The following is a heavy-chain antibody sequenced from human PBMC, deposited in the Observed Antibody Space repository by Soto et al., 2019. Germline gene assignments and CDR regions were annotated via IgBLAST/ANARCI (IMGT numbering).Heavy chain of an antibody. J-gene: IGHJ6*02. CDR3: ARDPGYFYGMDV. V-gene: IGHV6-1*01. CDR2: TYYRSRWYH. Sequence: SQTLSLTCAISGDSVSRNTAAWNWIRQSPSRGLEWLGRTYYRSRWYHDYAVSVKSRVTINPDTAKNQFSLQLNSVTPEDTAVYYCARDPGYFYGMDVWGQATTVTVSS. CDR1: GDSVSRNTAA.